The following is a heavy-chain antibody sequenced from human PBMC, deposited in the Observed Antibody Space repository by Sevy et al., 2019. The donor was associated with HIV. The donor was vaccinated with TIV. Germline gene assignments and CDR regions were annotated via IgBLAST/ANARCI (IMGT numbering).Heavy chain of an antibody. D-gene: IGHD3-22*01. V-gene: IGHV3-23*01. CDR2: ISGPGYGT. J-gene: IGHJ3*01. Sequence: GGSLRLSCAASGFTFNTHAMNWVRQAPGKGLEWVSVISGPGYGTNYADSVKGRFTISRDISKNTLFLQMNSLRDDDTAVYYCAKALNPALESMLEVNLRSLKGFDVWGQGTMVTVSS. CDR1: GFTFNTHA. CDR3: AKALNPALESMLEVNLRSLKGFDV.